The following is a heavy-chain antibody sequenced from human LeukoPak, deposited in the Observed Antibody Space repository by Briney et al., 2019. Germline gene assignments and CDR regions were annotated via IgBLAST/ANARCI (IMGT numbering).Heavy chain of an antibody. J-gene: IGHJ4*02. CDR2: IKQDGSEK. Sequence: PGGSLRLSCAASGFTFSSYWMSWVRQAPGKGLEWVANIKQDGSEKYYVDSVKGRFAISRDNAKNSLYLQMNSLRAEDTAVYYCARGKSSKQQVARLLDYWGQGTLVTVSS. CDR3: ARGKSSKQQVARLLDY. V-gene: IGHV3-7*01. D-gene: IGHD6-13*01. CDR1: GFTFSSYW.